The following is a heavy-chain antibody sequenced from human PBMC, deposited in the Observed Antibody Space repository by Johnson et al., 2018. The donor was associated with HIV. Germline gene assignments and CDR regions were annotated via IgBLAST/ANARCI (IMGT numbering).Heavy chain of an antibody. CDR2: ISSNGGST. V-gene: IGHV3-64*01. CDR1: GFTFSSYA. D-gene: IGHD2-21*01. J-gene: IGHJ3*02. CDR3: AKSIVVVLAGNNDDAFDI. Sequence: DVQVVESGGGVVQPGRSLRLSCAASGFTFSSYAMHWVRQAPGKGLEYVSAISSNGGSTYYANSVKGRFTISRDNSKNTLYLQMGSLRAEDMAVYYCAKSIVVVLAGNNDDAFDIWGQGTMVTVSS.